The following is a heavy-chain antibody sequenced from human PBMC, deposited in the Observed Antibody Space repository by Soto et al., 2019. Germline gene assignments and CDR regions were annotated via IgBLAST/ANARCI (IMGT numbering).Heavy chain of an antibody. J-gene: IGHJ4*02. Sequence: QVQLVESGGGVVQPGRSLRLSCAASGFTFSSYAMHWVRQAPGKGLEWVAVISYDGSNKYYADSVKGRFTISRDNSKNTLYLQMNSLRAEDTAVYYCARANTRSLLVGATRNWGQGTLVTVSS. CDR2: ISYDGSNK. CDR1: GFTFSSYA. D-gene: IGHD1-26*01. V-gene: IGHV3-30-3*01. CDR3: ARANTRSLLVGATRN.